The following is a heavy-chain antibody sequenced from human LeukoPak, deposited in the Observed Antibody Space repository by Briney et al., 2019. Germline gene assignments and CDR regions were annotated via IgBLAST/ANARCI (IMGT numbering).Heavy chain of an antibody. Sequence: PSETLSLTCAVYGGSFSDYYWSWIRQPPGKGLEWIGEINHSGSTNYNPSLKSRVTISVDTSKNQFSLKLSSVTAADTAVYYCARRPRFTIFGVVKRGFDPWGQGTLVTVSS. CDR1: GGSFSDYY. CDR2: INHSGST. V-gene: IGHV4-34*01. J-gene: IGHJ5*02. CDR3: ARRPRFTIFGVVKRGFDP. D-gene: IGHD3-3*01.